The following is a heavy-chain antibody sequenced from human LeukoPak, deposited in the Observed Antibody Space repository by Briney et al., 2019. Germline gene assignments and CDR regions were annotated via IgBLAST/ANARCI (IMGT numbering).Heavy chain of an antibody. V-gene: IGHV3-48*04. Sequence: GGSLRLSCAASGFTFSSYWMSWVRQAPGKGLEWVSYISSSGSTIYYADSVKGRFTISRDNAKNSLYLQMNSLRAEDTAVYYCARGWAVVGAGLDYFDYWGQGTLVTVSS. CDR3: ARGWAVVGAGLDYFDY. CDR1: GFTFSSYW. D-gene: IGHD1-26*01. J-gene: IGHJ4*02. CDR2: ISSSGSTI.